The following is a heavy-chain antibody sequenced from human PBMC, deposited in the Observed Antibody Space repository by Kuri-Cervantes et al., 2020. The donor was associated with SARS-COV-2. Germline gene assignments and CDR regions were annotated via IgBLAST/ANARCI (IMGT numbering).Heavy chain of an antibody. V-gene: IGHV3-23*01. CDR1: GFTFRSYA. CDR3: ALEIMSFFGMDV. D-gene: IGHD2-8*01. CDR2: ISGSGETI. J-gene: IGHJ6*02. Sequence: GESLKISCAASGFTFRSYAMTWVRQAPGKGLEWVSVISGSGETIHYADSVQGRFTISRDNSKKMLYLQMKSLSAEDTATYYCALEIMSFFGMDVWGQGTTVTVSS.